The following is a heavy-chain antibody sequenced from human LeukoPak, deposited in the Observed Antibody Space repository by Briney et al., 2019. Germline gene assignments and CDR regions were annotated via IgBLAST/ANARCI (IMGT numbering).Heavy chain of an antibody. CDR2: MNPNSGAT. V-gene: IGHV1-8*03. Sequence: GASVKVSCKAAGYSFTNFLINWVRQAPGQGLEWMGWMNPNSGATGYGQKFQGRVTITRDTSKSTAYMDLTSLRSEDTAIYYCARVNPNENDAFDVWGQGTTVTVSS. J-gene: IGHJ3*01. CDR3: ARVNPNENDAFDV. D-gene: IGHD2-8*01. CDR1: GYSFTNFL.